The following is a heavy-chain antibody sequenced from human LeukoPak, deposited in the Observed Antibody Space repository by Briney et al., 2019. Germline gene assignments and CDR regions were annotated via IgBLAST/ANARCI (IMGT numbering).Heavy chain of an antibody. V-gene: IGHV1-2*02. D-gene: IGHD2-15*01. Sequence: ASVKVSCKASGYTFTGYYMHWVRQAPGQGLEWMGWINPNSGGTNYAQKFQGRVTMTRDTSISTAYMELSRLRSDDTAVYYCARNSPGGCSGGSCYRNYYYYYMDVWGKGTTVTVSS. CDR3: ARNSPGGCSGGSCYRNYYYYYMDV. CDR1: GYTFTGYY. J-gene: IGHJ6*03. CDR2: INPNSGGT.